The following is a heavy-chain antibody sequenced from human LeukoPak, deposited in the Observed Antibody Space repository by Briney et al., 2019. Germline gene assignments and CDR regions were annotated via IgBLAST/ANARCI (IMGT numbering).Heavy chain of an antibody. Sequence: ASVKVSCKVSGYTLTELSMHWVRQAPGKGLEWMGGFDPEDGETIYAQKFQGRVTMTEDTSTDTAYMELSSLRSEDTAVYYCATAKRGPAPFDYWGQGTLVTVSS. CDR3: ATAKRGPAPFDY. CDR2: FDPEDGET. V-gene: IGHV1-24*01. CDR1: GYTLTELS. D-gene: IGHD2-2*01. J-gene: IGHJ4*02.